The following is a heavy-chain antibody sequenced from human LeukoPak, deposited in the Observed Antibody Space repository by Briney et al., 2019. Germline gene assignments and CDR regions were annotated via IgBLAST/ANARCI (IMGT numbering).Heavy chain of an antibody. V-gene: IGHV1-3*01. J-gene: IGHJ4*02. CDR1: GYTFTSYA. CDR2: INAGNGNT. Sequence: GASVKVSCKASGYTFTSYAMHWVRQAPGQRLEWMGWINAGNGNTKYSQKFQGRVTITRDTSASTAYMELSSLRSEDTAVYYCARVMTTVTTRLFDYWGQGTLVTVSS. CDR3: ARVMTTVTTRLFDY. D-gene: IGHD4-17*01.